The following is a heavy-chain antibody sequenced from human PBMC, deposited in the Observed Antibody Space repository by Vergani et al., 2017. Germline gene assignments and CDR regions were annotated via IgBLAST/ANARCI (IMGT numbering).Heavy chain of an antibody. CDR1: GYTFTSYY. D-gene: IGHD3-16*02. J-gene: IGHJ4*02. V-gene: IGHV1-46*01. CDR2: INPSGGST. CDR3: ARGELGELSFGLDY. Sequence: QVQLVQSGAEVKKPGASVKVSCKASGYTFTSYYMHWVRQAPGQGLEWMGIINPSGGSTSYAQKFQGRVTITRDTSASTAYMELSSLRSEDTGVYYCARGELGELSFGLDYWGQGTLVTVSS.